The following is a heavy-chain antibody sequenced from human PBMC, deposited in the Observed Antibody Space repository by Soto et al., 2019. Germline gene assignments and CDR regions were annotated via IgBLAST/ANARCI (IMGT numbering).Heavy chain of an antibody. CDR3: ASPQWLPTYYYYGMDV. Sequence: GSLRLSCAASGFTFSSYSMNWVRQAPGKGLEWVSSISSSSSYIYYADSVKGRFTISRDNAKNSLYLQMNSLRAEDTAVYYCASPQWLPTYYYYGMDVWGQGTTVTVYS. V-gene: IGHV3-21*01. D-gene: IGHD6-19*01. CDR1: GFTFSSYS. J-gene: IGHJ6*02. CDR2: ISSSSSYI.